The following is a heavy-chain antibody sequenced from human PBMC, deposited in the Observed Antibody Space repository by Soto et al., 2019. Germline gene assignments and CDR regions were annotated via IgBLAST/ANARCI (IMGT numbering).Heavy chain of an antibody. V-gene: IGHV1-69*01. Sequence: QVQLVQSGAEVKKPGSSVKVSCKASGGTFSSYAISWVRQAPGQGLEWMGGIIPISGTAKYAQKFQGRVTITAAESTSTAYMGLSSLRSEDTAVYYCARSQGSSTSLEIYYYYYYGMDVWGQGTTVTVSS. CDR2: IIPISGTA. D-gene: IGHD2-2*01. CDR1: GGTFSSYA. J-gene: IGHJ6*02. CDR3: ARSQGSSTSLEIYYYYYYGMDV.